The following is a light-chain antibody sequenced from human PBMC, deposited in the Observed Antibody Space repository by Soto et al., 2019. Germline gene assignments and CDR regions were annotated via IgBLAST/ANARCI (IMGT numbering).Light chain of an antibody. Sequence: DIQLTQSPSFLSASVGDGITITCRASQGISSYLAWYQQKPGKAPKLLIHTASTLQSGVPSRFSGSGAGTEFTLTISSLHPEDFATYYCQQRNSYPITFGQGIRLEIK. V-gene: IGKV1-9*01. CDR3: QQRNSYPIT. CDR1: QGISSY. J-gene: IGKJ5*01. CDR2: TAS.